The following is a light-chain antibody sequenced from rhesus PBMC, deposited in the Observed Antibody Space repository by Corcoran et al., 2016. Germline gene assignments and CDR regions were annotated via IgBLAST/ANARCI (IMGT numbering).Light chain of an antibody. CDR2: KAS. J-gene: IGKJ2*01. CDR1: QNIYIW. CDR3: QQYTSSPYN. V-gene: IGKV1-22*01. Sequence: DIQMTQSPSSLSASVGDTVTITCRASQNIYIWLAWYQQKPGKAPNLLIYKASSLQSGVPSRFSGSGSGTDFTLTISSLQSEDFATYYCQQYTSSPYNFGQGTKVQIK.